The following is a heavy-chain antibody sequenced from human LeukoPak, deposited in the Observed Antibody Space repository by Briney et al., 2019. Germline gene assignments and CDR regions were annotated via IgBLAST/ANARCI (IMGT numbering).Heavy chain of an antibody. V-gene: IGHV3-23*01. D-gene: IGHD5-24*01. CDR2: ISGSGGST. J-gene: IGHJ4*02. CDR3: AKGGIRWLQFHGKTQNDY. CDR1: GFTFSSYA. Sequence: GGSLRLSCAASGFTFSSYAMSWVRQAPGKGLEWVSAISGSGGSTYYADSVKGRFTISRDNSKNTLYLQMNSLRAEDTAVYYCAKGGIRWLQFHGKTQNDYWGQGTLVTVSS.